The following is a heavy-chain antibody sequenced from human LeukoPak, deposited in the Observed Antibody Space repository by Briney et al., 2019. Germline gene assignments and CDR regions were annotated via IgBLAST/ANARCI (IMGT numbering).Heavy chain of an antibody. Sequence: SVKVSCKASGGTFSSYAISWVRQAPGQGLEWMGRIIPILGIANYVQKFQGRVTITADKSTSTAYMELSSLRSEDTAVYYCARGGSYYAPTAYWGQGTLVTVSS. CDR3: ARGGSYYAPTAY. J-gene: IGHJ4*02. CDR1: GGTFSSYA. V-gene: IGHV1-69*04. CDR2: IIPILGIA. D-gene: IGHD1-26*01.